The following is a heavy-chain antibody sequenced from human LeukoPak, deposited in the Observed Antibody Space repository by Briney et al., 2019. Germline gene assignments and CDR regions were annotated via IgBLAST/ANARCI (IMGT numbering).Heavy chain of an antibody. Sequence: SETLSLTCTVSGGSISSSSYYWGWIRQPPGKGLEWIGSIYYSGSTYYNPSLKSRVTISVDTSKNQFSLKLSSVTAADAAVYYCARSEYSSSSINSWFDPWGQGTLVTVSS. D-gene: IGHD6-6*01. CDR3: ARSEYSSSSINSWFDP. CDR2: IYYSGST. J-gene: IGHJ5*02. V-gene: IGHV4-39*07. CDR1: GGSISSSSYY.